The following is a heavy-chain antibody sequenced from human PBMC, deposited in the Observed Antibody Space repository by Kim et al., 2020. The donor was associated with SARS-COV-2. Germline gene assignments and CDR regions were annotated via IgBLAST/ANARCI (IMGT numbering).Heavy chain of an antibody. CDR2: INAGNDDT. J-gene: IGHJ4*02. V-gene: IGHV1-3*01. CDR3: ARKYGASVY. Sequence: ASVNVSCKTSGYTFSSYAVHWVRQAPGQSLEWLGWINAGNDDTKVSQMFQGRITITRDTSASTAYLELRSLRSEDTAMYYCARKYGASVYWGQGTLVTVS. D-gene: IGHD2-8*01. CDR1: GYTFSSYA.